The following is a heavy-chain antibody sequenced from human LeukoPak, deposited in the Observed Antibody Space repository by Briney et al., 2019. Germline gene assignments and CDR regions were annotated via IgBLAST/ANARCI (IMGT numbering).Heavy chain of an antibody. CDR1: GYTFTSYG. CDR2: ISAYNGNT. J-gene: IGHJ4*02. D-gene: IGHD3-22*01. CDR3: ARDLTISYYYDSSGYYSYFDY. V-gene: IGHV1-18*01. Sequence: GASVKVSCKASGYTFTSYGISWVRQAPGQGLEWMGWISAYNGNTNYAQKLQGRVTMTTDTSTSTAYMELRSLRSDDTAVYYCARDLTISYYYDSSGYYSYFDYWGQGTLVTVSS.